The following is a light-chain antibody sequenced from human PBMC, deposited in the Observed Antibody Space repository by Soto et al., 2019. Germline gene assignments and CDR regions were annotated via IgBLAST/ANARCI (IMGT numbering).Light chain of an antibody. CDR1: QSVSNNY. J-gene: IGKJ1*01. V-gene: IGKV3-20*01. Sequence: EIVLMQSPGTLSLSPGERAALSCRASQSVSNNYLAWYQQKPGQAPRLLIYGASNRATGIPDRFSGSGSGTDFTLTISRLEPEDFAVYYCQQYGSSGTFGQGTK. CDR3: QQYGSSGT. CDR2: GAS.